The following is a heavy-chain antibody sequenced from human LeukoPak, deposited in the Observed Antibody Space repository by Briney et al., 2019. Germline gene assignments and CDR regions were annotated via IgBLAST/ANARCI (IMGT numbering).Heavy chain of an antibody. Sequence: GGSLRLSCAASGFTFSSYEMNWVRQAPGKGLEWVSYISGNGSPIYYADSVKGRFTISRDNSQNTLYLQMNSLRAEDTAVYYCARSPYYDSSGYYDNWGQGTLVTVSS. J-gene: IGHJ4*02. CDR1: GFTFSSYE. D-gene: IGHD3-22*01. CDR3: ARSPYYDSSGYYDN. V-gene: IGHV3-48*03. CDR2: ISGNGSPI.